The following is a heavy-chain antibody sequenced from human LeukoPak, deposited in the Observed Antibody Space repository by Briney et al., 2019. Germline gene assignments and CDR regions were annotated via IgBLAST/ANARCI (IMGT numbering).Heavy chain of an antibody. Sequence: SETLSLTCTVSGGSISSYYWSWIRQPAGKGLEWIGRIYTSGSTNYNPSLKSRVTMSVDTSKNQFSLKLSSVTAADTAVYYCARDGAPLDFWSGYYLNYYYYGMDVWGQGTTVTVSS. CDR3: ARDGAPLDFWSGYYLNYYYYGMDV. CDR2: IYTSGST. V-gene: IGHV4-4*07. CDR1: GGSISSYY. J-gene: IGHJ6*02. D-gene: IGHD3-3*01.